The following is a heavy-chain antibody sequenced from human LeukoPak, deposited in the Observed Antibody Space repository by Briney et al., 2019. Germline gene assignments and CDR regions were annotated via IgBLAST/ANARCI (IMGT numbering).Heavy chain of an antibody. CDR3: ARDRAGYCSGGSCYSGYYYYGMDV. D-gene: IGHD2-15*01. CDR1: GGTFSSYA. J-gene: IGHJ6*02. V-gene: IGHV1-69*04. CDR2: IIPILGIA. Sequence: SVKVSCKASGGTFSSYAISWVRQAPGQGLEWMGRIIPILGIANYAQKFQGRVTITADKSTSTAYMELSSLRSEDPAVYYCARDRAGYCSGGSCYSGYYYYGMDVWGQGTTVTVSS.